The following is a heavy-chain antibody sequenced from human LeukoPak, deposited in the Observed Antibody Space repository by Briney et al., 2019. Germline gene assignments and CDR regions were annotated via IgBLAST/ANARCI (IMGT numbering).Heavy chain of an antibody. D-gene: IGHD3-10*02. V-gene: IGHV1-2*02. CDR3: ARENTRPNVYYYYMDV. CDR1: GYTFTGYY. J-gene: IGHJ6*03. Sequence: VASVKVSCKASGYTFTGYYMHWVRQAPGQGLEWMGWINPNSGGTNYAQKFQGRVTMTRDTSISTAYMELSRLRSDDTAVYYCARENTRPNVYYYYMDVWGKGTTVTVSS. CDR2: INPNSGGT.